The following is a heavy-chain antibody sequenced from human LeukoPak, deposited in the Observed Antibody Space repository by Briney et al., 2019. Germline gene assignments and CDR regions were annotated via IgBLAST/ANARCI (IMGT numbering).Heavy chain of an antibody. CDR3: ARDYYDTSGYYYGSGY. Sequence: ASVKVSCKASGYTFINYAITWVRQAPGQGLEWMGWISVYSGQTYYGQNFQGRVTITTDTSTSTAYMELRSLTSDDTAIYYCARDYYDTSGYYYGSGYWGQGTLVTVSS. CDR1: GYTFINYA. D-gene: IGHD3-22*01. J-gene: IGHJ4*02. V-gene: IGHV1-18*01. CDR2: ISVYSGQT.